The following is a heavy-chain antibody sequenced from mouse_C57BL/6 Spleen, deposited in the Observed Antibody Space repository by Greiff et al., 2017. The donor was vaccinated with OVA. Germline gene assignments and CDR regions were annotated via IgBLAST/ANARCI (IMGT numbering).Heavy chain of an antibody. V-gene: IGHV2-2*01. J-gene: IGHJ3*01. CDR3: ARAYYYGSSPWFAY. D-gene: IGHD1-1*01. Sequence: VQLVESGPGLVQPSQSLSITCTVSGFSLTSYGVHWVRQSPGKGLEWLGVIWSGGSTDYNAAFISRLSISKDNSKSQVFFKMNSLQADDTAIYYCARAYYYGSSPWFAYWGQGTLVTVSA. CDR2: IWSGGST. CDR1: GFSLTSYG.